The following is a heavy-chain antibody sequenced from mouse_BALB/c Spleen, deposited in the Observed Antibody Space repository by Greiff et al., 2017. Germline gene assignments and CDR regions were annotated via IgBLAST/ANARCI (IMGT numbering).Heavy chain of an antibody. CDR2: IDPENGNT. J-gene: IGHJ3*01. CDR1: GFNIKDYY. V-gene: IGHV14-1*02. Sequence: EVKLQESGAELVRPGALVKLSCKASGFNIKDYYMHWVKQRPEQGLEWIGWIDPENGNTIYDPKFQGKASITADTSSNTAYLQLSSLTSEDTAVYYCARYYGSSFFAYWGQGTLVTVSA. D-gene: IGHD1-1*01. CDR3: ARYYGSSFFAY.